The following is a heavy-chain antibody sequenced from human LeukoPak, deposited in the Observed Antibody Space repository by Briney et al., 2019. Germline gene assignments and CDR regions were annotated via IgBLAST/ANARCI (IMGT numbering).Heavy chain of an antibody. CDR2: IYYSGST. V-gene: IGHV4-59*07. CDR1: GGSISSYY. Sequence: PSDTLSLTCTVSGGSISSYYWSWIRQPPGKGLEWIGYIYYSGSTNYNPSLKSRVTISVDTSKNQFSLKLSSVTAADTAVYYCARVRQQLGAFDIWGQGTMVTVSS. J-gene: IGHJ3*02. CDR3: ARVRQQLGAFDI. D-gene: IGHD6-13*01.